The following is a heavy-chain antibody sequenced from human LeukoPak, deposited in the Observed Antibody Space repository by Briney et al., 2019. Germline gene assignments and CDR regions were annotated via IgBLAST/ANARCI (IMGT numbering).Heavy chain of an antibody. J-gene: IGHJ4*02. CDR2: IRYNGSNK. D-gene: IGHD6-19*01. Sequence: GGSLRLSCAASGFTFSSYGMHAVRQAPGKGLECVAFIRYNGSNKYYADSVKGRFTISRDNSKNTLYLQMNSLRADDTAVYYCAKDQRVKAVAGTDFHYWGQGTLVTVSS. V-gene: IGHV3-30*02. CDR3: AKDQRVKAVAGTDFHY. CDR1: GFTFSSYG.